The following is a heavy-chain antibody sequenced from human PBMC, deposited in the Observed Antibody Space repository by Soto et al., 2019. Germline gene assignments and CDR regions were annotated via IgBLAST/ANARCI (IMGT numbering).Heavy chain of an antibody. V-gene: IGHV1-18*01. CDR3: ARIITIFGVAQSPNYGMDV. Sequence: GASVKVSCKASGYTFTSYGISWVRQAPGQGLEWMGWISAYNGNTNYAQKLQGRVTMTTDKSTSTAYMELRSLRSDDTAVYYCARIITIFGVAQSPNYGMDVWGQGTTVTVSS. CDR2: ISAYNGNT. CDR1: GYTFTSYG. D-gene: IGHD3-3*01. J-gene: IGHJ6*02.